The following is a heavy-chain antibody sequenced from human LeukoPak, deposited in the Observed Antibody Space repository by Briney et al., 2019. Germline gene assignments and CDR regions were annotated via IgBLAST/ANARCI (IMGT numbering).Heavy chain of an antibody. J-gene: IGHJ6*02. Sequence: GGSLRLSCAASGFIFRNYAMNWVRQAPGKGLEWVSAILSGGETTSYADSVRGRFTISRDNSKNTLYLQMNTLRVEDTAVYYCTRDLMDYDVSTGLHHYYMDVWGQGTTVTVSS. CDR3: TRDLMDYDVSTGLHHYYMDV. V-gene: IGHV3-23*01. CDR2: ILSGGETT. D-gene: IGHD3-9*01. CDR1: GFIFRNYA.